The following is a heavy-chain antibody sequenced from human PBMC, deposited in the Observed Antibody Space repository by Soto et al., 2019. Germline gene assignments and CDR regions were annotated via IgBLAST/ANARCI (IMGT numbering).Heavy chain of an antibody. CDR2: ISYDGSNK. V-gene: IGHV3-30*18. J-gene: IGHJ4*02. D-gene: IGHD3-22*01. Sequence: PGGSLRLSCASSVCTFSSYGMHCVRQSPGKGLEWVAVISYDGSNKYYADSVKGRFTISRDNSKNTLYLQMNSLRAEDTAVYYCAKDLYYYDSSGYDYWGQGTPVTVSX. CDR1: VCTFSSYG. CDR3: AKDLYYYDSSGYDY.